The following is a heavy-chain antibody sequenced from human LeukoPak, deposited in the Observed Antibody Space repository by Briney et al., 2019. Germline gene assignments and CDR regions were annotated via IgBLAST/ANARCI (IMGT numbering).Heavy chain of an antibody. CDR3: ARGRIAKIVVVHSFQYGMDV. Sequence: PSETLSFTCDVFGGSFSDYFWTWIRQSRGKGLEWIGEINDYTGNTNYNPSLNSRVSISLEKSKNQFSLELRSVTAADTAVYYCARGRIAKIVVVHSFQYGMDVWGQGTTVTVSS. V-gene: IGHV4-34*01. J-gene: IGHJ6*02. CDR2: INDYTGNT. D-gene: IGHD3-22*01. CDR1: GGSFSDYF.